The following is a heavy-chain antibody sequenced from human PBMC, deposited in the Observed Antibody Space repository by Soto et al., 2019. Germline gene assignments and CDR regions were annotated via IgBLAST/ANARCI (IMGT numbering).Heavy chain of an antibody. CDR1: GFSLSTSGVG. J-gene: IGHJ5*02. D-gene: IGHD6-13*01. CDR2: IYWDDDK. Sequence: QITLKESGPTLVKPTQTLTLTCTFSGFSLSTSGVGVGWIRQPPGKALEWLVLIYWDDDKRYSPSLKSRLTITKDTSKNQVVLTMTNMDPVDTATYYCAHRRRSSSWYRWDWFDPWGQGTLVTVSS. V-gene: IGHV2-5*02. CDR3: AHRRRSSSWYRWDWFDP.